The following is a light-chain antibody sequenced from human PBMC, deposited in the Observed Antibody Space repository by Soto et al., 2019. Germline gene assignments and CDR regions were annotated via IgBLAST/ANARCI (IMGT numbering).Light chain of an antibody. CDR1: QSISNY. J-gene: IGKJ1*01. CDR3: QQSYSTPWT. V-gene: IGKV1-39*01. Sequence: DIQMTQSPSSLSASVGDRVTITCRASQSISNYLSWYQQIPGKAPKLLIYAASTLRSGVSSRFSGSGSGTDFTLTISSLQPEDFATYYCQQSYSTPWTFGQGTKVVIK. CDR2: AAS.